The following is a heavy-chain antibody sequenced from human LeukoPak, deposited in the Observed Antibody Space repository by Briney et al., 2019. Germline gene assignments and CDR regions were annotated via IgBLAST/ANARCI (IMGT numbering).Heavy chain of an antibody. V-gene: IGHV3-30*02. J-gene: IGHJ4*02. CDR1: GFTFSSYG. D-gene: IGHD4-17*01. CDR3: ARDPLYGDYPDY. Sequence: GGSLRLSCAASGFTFSSYGMHWVHQAPGKGLEWVAFIRYDGSNKYYADSVKGRFTISRDNAKNSLYLQMNSLSAEDTAVYYCARDPLYGDYPDYWGQGTLVTVSS. CDR2: IRYDGSNK.